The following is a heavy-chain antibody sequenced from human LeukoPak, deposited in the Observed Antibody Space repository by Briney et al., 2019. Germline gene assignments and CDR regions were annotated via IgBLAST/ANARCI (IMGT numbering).Heavy chain of an antibody. V-gene: IGHV1-2*02. D-gene: IGHD6-19*01. CDR1: GYTFTGYY. CDR3: ARLGIAVAGSYDSSGFAFDI. J-gene: IGHJ3*02. CDR2: INPNSSGT. Sequence: ASVKVSCKASGYTFTGYYMHWVRQAPGQGLEWMGWINPNSSGTNYAQKFQGRVTMTRDTSISTAYMELSRLRSDDTAVYYCARLGIAVAGSYDSSGFAFDIWGQGTMVTVSS.